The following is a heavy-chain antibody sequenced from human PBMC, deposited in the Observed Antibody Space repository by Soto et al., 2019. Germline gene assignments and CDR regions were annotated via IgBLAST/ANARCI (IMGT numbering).Heavy chain of an antibody. D-gene: IGHD3-3*01. CDR2: INPGGGSP. CDR3: ARDRDLWSGYFTRYYYYGIDV. CDR1: GYTFTSYY. Sequence: ASVKVSCKASGYTFTSYYIHWVRQAPGQGLEWMGVINPGGGSPNYAQRFQGRGTMTSDTSTSTVYLELTSLRSEDTDVYYCARDRDLWSGYFTRYYYYGIDVWGQGTTVTVSS. J-gene: IGHJ6*02. V-gene: IGHV1-46*01.